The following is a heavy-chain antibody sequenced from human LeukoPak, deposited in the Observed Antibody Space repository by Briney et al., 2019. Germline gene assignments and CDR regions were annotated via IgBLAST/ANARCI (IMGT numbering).Heavy chain of an antibody. CDR2: IYYSGST. CDR1: GGSISSSSYY. J-gene: IGHJ4*02. V-gene: IGHV4-39*07. D-gene: IGHD6-13*01. Sequence: SETLSLTCTVSGGSISSSSYYWGWIRQPPGKGLEWIGSIYYSGSTYYNPSLKSRVTISVDTSKNQFSLKLSSVTAADTAVYYCARTTTTDYSSSRYFSPHYFDYWGQGTLVTVSS. CDR3: ARTTTTDYSSSRYFSPHYFDY.